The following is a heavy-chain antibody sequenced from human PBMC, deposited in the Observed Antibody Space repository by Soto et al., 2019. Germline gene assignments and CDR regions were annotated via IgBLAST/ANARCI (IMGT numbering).Heavy chain of an antibody. CDR1: GYTFTSYG. CDR2: ISAYNGNT. V-gene: IGHV1-18*01. Sequence: ASVKVSCKASGYTFTSYGISWVRRAPGQGLEWMGWISAYNGNTNYAQKLQGRVTMTTDTSTSTAYMELRSLRSDDTAVYYCARDLEVVDWKNAFDIWGQGTMVTVSS. D-gene: IGHD1-1*01. J-gene: IGHJ3*02. CDR3: ARDLEVVDWKNAFDI.